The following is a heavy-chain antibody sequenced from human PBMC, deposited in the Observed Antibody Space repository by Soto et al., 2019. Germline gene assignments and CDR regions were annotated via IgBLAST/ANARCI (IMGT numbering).Heavy chain of an antibody. CDR3: ARSDPNSSGWYAGVY. CDR1: GGTFSSDS. V-gene: IGHV1-69*13. J-gene: IGHJ4*02. Sequence: SVKVSCKASGGTFSSDSFSWVRQAPGQGLEWMGGIIPMFDTPIYAQKFQDRVTITADESMSTVYMELNSLKSEDTAVYYCARSDPNSSGWYAGVYWGQGTLVTVSS. CDR2: IIPMFDTP. D-gene: IGHD6-19*01.